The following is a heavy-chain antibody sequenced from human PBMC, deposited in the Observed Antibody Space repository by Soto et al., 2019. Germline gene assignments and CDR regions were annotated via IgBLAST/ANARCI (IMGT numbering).Heavy chain of an antibody. CDR2: IYSGGST. V-gene: IGHV3-53*01. Sequence: EVQLVESGGGLIQPGGSLRLSCAASGFTVSSNYMSWVRQAPGKGLEWVSVIYSGGSTYYADSVKGRFTISRDNSKNTLYLQMNSLRAEDTAVYYCARGSRVVPDYYYCYGMDVWGQGTTVTVSS. CDR1: GFTVSSNY. D-gene: IGHD6-6*01. J-gene: IGHJ6*02. CDR3: ARGSRVVPDYYYCYGMDV.